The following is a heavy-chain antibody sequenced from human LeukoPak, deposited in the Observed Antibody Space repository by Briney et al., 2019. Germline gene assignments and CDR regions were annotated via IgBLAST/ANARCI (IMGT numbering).Heavy chain of an antibody. CDR2: IYYSGST. V-gene: IGHV4-59*01. CDR1: GGSISSYY. D-gene: IGHD4-17*01. Sequence: SETLSLTCTVSGGSISSYYRSWIRQPPGKGLEWIGYIYYSGSTNYNPSLKSRVTISVDTSKNQFSLKLSSVTAADTAVYYCARAQVTTPLTFDYWGQGTLVTVSS. J-gene: IGHJ4*02. CDR3: ARAQVTTPLTFDY.